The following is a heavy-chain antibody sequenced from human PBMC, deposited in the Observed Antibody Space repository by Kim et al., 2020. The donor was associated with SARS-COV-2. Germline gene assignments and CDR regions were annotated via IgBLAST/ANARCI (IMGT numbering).Heavy chain of an antibody. Sequence: GGSLRLSCAASGFTFSSYWMSWVRQAPGKGLEWVANIKQDGSEKYYVDSVKGRFTISRDNAKNSLYLQMNSLRAEDTAVYYCARDWVRYCSSTSCYLDYYYGMDVWGQGTTVTVSS. J-gene: IGHJ6*02. V-gene: IGHV3-7*01. D-gene: IGHD2-2*01. CDR2: IKQDGSEK. CDR3: ARDWVRYCSSTSCYLDYYYGMDV. CDR1: GFTFSSYW.